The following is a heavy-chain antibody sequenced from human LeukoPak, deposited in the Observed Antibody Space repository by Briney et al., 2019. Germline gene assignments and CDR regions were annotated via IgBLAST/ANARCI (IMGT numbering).Heavy chain of an antibody. CDR3: ARGIGSGWYGSFDY. Sequence: PGGSLRLSCAASGFTFSSYWMSWVRQAPGKGLEWVANIKKDGREKYYVDSVKGRFSISRDNAKTSLYLQMNSLRAEDTAVYYCARGIGSGWYGSFDYWGQGTLVTVSS. J-gene: IGHJ4*02. CDR1: GFTFSSYW. CDR2: IKKDGREK. V-gene: IGHV3-7*03. D-gene: IGHD6-19*01.